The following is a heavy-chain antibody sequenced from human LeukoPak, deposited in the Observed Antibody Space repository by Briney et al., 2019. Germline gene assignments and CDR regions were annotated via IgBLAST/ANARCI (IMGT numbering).Heavy chain of an antibody. CDR2: IKPDGSEK. CDR1: GFTFSSYW. Sequence: GGSLRLSCAASGFTFSSYWMSWVRQTPGKGLEWVANIKPDGSEKDHVDSVKGRFTISRDNAKSSLYLQMNSPRAEDTAVYYCAREDCSGGSCYDDYWGQGTLVTVSS. V-gene: IGHV3-7*01. D-gene: IGHD2-15*01. J-gene: IGHJ4*02. CDR3: AREDCSGGSCYDDY.